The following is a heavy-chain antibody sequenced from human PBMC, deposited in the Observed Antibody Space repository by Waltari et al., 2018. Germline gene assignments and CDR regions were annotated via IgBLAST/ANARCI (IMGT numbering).Heavy chain of an antibody. CDR2: INHSGST. V-gene: IGHV4-34*01. CDR3: ARGRRIVVPAADRGYYYYGMDV. D-gene: IGHD2-2*01. CDR1: GGSFSGYY. Sequence: QVQLQQWGAGLLKPSETLSLTCAVYGGSFSGYYWSWIRQPPGTGREWIGEINHSGSTNYNPSLKSRVTISVDTSKNQFSLKLSSVTAADTAVYYCARGRRIVVPAADRGYYYYGMDVWGQGTTVTVSS. J-gene: IGHJ6*02.